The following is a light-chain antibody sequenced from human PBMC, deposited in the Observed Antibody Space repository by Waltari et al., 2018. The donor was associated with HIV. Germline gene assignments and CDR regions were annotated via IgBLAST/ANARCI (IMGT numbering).Light chain of an antibody. J-gene: IGLJ3*02. V-gene: IGLV2-14*01. CDR3: SSFAGTGTPM. CDR2: WVT. CDR1: SPKIDFYNF. Sequence: QSPLYQPASVSGSPGQSFTIPSSGVSPKIDFYNFVSRYQLRPGKAPQLIIFWVTRRPSGISSRFSGSTSGGTASLTISDLQIEDEADYSCSSFAGTGTPMFGGGTKLTVL.